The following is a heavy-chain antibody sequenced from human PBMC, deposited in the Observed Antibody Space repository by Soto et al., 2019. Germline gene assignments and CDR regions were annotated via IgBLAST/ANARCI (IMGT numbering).Heavy chain of an antibody. CDR2: ISAYNGNT. V-gene: IGHV1-18*01. D-gene: IGHD6-19*01. J-gene: IGHJ3*02. Sequence: ASVKVSCKASGYTFTSYGISWVRQAPGQGLEWMGWISAYNGNTNYAQKLQGRVTMTTDTSTSTAYMELRSLRSDDTAVYYCERDPDIAVAGDAFDIWGQGTMVTVPS. CDR1: GYTFTSYG. CDR3: ERDPDIAVAGDAFDI.